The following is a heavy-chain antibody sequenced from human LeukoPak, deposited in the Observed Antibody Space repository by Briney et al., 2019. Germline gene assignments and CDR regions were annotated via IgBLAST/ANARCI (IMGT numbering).Heavy chain of an antibody. CDR1: GFTFSSYS. V-gene: IGHV3-21*01. Sequence: GGSLRLSCAASGFTFSSYSMNWVRQAPGKGLEWVSSISSSSSYIYYADSVKGRFTISRDNAKNSLYLQMNGLRAEDTAVYYCARASSLYSYGPWWGQGTLVTVSS. CDR3: ARASSLYSYGPW. J-gene: IGHJ4*02. D-gene: IGHD5-18*01. CDR2: ISSSSSYI.